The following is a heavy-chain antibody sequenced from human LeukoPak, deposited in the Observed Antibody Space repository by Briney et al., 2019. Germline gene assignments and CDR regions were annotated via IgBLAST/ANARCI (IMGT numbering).Heavy chain of an antibody. CDR3: ARGEPGGAFDI. Sequence: SVTVSFKASGGTFSSYAISWVRQAPGQGLEWMGRIIPILGIANYAQKFQGRVTITADKSTSTAYMELSSLRSEDTAVYYCARGEPGGAFDIWGQGTMVTVSS. CDR2: IIPILGIA. V-gene: IGHV1-69*04. CDR1: GGTFSSYA. J-gene: IGHJ3*02. D-gene: IGHD6-25*01.